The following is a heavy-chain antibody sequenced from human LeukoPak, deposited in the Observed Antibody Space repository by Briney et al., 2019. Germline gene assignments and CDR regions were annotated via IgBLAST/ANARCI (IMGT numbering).Heavy chain of an antibody. J-gene: IGHJ4*02. CDR1: GNYW. D-gene: IGHD2/OR15-2a*01. V-gene: IGHV3-74*01. Sequence: GGSLRLSCAASGNYWMHWVRQAPGKGLVWVSHINSDGSWTSYADSVKGRFTISKDNAKNTVYLQMNSLRAEDTAVYYCVSFCETYWGRGTLVTVSS. CDR2: INSDGSWT. CDR3: VSFCETY.